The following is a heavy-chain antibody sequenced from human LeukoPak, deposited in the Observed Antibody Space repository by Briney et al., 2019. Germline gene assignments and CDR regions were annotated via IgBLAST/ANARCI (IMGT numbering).Heavy chain of an antibody. D-gene: IGHD3-10*01. V-gene: IGHV3-23*01. CDR2: ITGRTYST. CDR1: GFIFSSYG. CDR3: ARAGPLLWFGGNTSPFDY. J-gene: IGHJ4*02. Sequence: LPGGSLRLSCAASGFIFSSYGMSWVRQAPGGGLEWISGITGRTYSTYHADYVRGRFTISRDNDKNTLYLQMNSLRAEDTAVYYCARAGPLLWFGGNTSPFDYWGQGTLVTVSS.